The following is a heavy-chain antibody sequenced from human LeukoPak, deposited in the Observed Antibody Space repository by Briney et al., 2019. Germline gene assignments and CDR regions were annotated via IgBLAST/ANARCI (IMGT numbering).Heavy chain of an antibody. J-gene: IGHJ6*02. Sequence: SGGSLRLSCAASGFTFSSYAMSWVRQAPGKGLEWASAISGSGGSTYYADSVKGRFTISRDNSKNTLYLQMNSLRAEDTAVYYCARGYDFWSGYYYGMDVWGQGTTVTVSS. D-gene: IGHD3-3*01. CDR2: ISGSGGST. CDR3: ARGYDFWSGYYYGMDV. CDR1: GFTFSSYA. V-gene: IGHV3-23*01.